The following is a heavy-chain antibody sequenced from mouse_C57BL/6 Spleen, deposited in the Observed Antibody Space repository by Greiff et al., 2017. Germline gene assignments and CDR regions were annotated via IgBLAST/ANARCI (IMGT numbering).Heavy chain of an antibody. Sequence: VQLQQPGTELVKPGASVKLSCKASGYTFTSYWMHWVKQRPGQGLEWIGNINPSNGGTNYNEKFKSKATLTVDKSSSTAYMQLSSLTSEDSAVYYCARSGYDYPYYLDYWGQGTTLTVSS. CDR1: GYTFTSYW. V-gene: IGHV1-53*01. J-gene: IGHJ2*01. CDR3: ARSGYDYPYYLDY. D-gene: IGHD2-4*01. CDR2: INPSNGGT.